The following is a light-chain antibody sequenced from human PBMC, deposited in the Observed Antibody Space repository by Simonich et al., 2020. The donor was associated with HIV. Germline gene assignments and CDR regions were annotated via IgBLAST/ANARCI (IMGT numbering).Light chain of an antibody. CDR1: QSVSSSY. CDR3: QQYGSSPMT. V-gene: IGKV3-20*01. CDR2: GAS. J-gene: IGKJ1*01. Sequence: EIVLTQSPGTLSLYPGERATLSCRASQSVSSSYLAWYQQKPGQAPRLLIYGASTRATGIPARFSGSGSGTDFTLTISRLEPEDFAVYYCQQYGSSPMTFGQGTKVEIK.